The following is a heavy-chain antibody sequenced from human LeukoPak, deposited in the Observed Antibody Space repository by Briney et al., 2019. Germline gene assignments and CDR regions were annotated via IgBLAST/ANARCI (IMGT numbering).Heavy chain of an antibody. Sequence: GGSLRLSRAASGFTFSDHYMDWVRQAPGKGLEWVGRTRKKTNSYTTEYAASVKGRFTVSRDDSKNSLYLQMNSLQTEDTAVYYCARGGFSESWFDYWGQGTLVTVSS. CDR2: TRKKTNSYTT. CDR1: GFTFSDHY. D-gene: IGHD6-13*01. CDR3: ARGGFSESWFDY. V-gene: IGHV3-72*01. J-gene: IGHJ4*02.